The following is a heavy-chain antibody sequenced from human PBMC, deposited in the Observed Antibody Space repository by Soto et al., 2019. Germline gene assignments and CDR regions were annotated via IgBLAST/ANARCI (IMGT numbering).Heavy chain of an antibody. V-gene: IGHV4-59*08. Sequence: SETLSLTCSVSGGSISSDYWSWIRQPPGKGLEWIGYIYYSGSTNYNPSLKGRVTITIDTSENQFSLRLTSVTAADTAVYYCARRSRMARSGYYMDVWGKGTTVTVSS. CDR2: IYYSGST. CDR3: ARRSRMARSGYYMDV. J-gene: IGHJ6*03. D-gene: IGHD1-26*01. CDR1: GGSISSDY.